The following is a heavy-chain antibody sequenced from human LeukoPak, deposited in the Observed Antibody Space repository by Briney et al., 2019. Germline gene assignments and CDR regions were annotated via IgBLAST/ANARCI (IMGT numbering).Heavy chain of an antibody. CDR1: GFTSDDYA. Sequence: PGRSLRPSCAASGFTSDDYATHWARQAPGKGLEWVSGISWNSGSIGYADSVKGRFTISRDNAKNSLYLQMNSLRAEDTALYYCAKDRGGSLYYFDYWGQGTLVTVSS. V-gene: IGHV3-9*02. CDR3: AKDRGGSLYYFDY. J-gene: IGHJ4*02. D-gene: IGHD1-26*01. CDR2: ISWNSGSI.